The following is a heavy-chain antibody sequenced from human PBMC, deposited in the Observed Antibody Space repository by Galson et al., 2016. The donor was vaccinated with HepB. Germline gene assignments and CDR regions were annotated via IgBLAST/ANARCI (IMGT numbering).Heavy chain of an antibody. CDR1: GFTFSLYS. V-gene: IGHV3-48*04. J-gene: IGHJ2*01. CDR3: ARDPYCGGDCNSSRYFDL. CDR2: ISTGGTTI. Sequence: SLRLSCAASGFTFSLYSMYWVRQAPGKGLDWVSSISTGGTTIYYADSVKGRFTISRDNAKNLLYLQMNSLRVEDTAVYYCARDPYCGGDCNSSRYFDLWGRGTLVTVSS. D-gene: IGHD2-21*02.